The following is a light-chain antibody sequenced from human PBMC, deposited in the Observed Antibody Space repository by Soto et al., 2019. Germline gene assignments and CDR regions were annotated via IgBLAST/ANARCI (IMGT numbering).Light chain of an antibody. Sequence: EIVVTQSPATLSVSPGERATLSCRASQSVSSNLAWYQQKPGQAPRLLIYGASTRATGIPTKFSGSGSGTEFTLTISSLHSEDFAVYYCQQYFNWPPWTFGQGTKVDIK. CDR3: QQYFNWPPWT. J-gene: IGKJ1*01. CDR2: GAS. CDR1: QSVSSN. V-gene: IGKV3D-15*01.